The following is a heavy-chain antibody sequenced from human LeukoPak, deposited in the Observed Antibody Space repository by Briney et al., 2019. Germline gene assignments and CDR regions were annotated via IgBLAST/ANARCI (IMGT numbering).Heavy chain of an antibody. CDR3: ARHGVRYSYGFYVG. CDR1: GDSVSRSSYF. J-gene: IGHJ4*02. CDR2: IYYSGSA. V-gene: IGHV4-39*01. Sequence: PSETLSLTCTVSGDSVSRSSYFWGWIRQPPGKGPEWIGSIYYSGSAFYNPSLRSRVTISLDKSKNQFSLKLSSVTAADTAVYYCARHGVRYSYGFYVGWGQGTLVTVSS. D-gene: IGHD5-18*01.